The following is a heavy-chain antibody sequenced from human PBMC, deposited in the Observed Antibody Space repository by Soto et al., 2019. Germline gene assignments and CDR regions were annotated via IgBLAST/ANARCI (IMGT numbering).Heavy chain of an antibody. CDR1: GGSISSGGYY. V-gene: IGHV4-31*03. CDR3: ARGLSTYNWNYFDY. D-gene: IGHD1-20*01. CDR2: IYYSGST. J-gene: IGHJ4*02. Sequence: SETLSLTCTVSGGSISSGGYYWSWIRQHPGKGLEWIGYIYYSGSTYYNPSLKSRVTISVDTSKNQFSLKVNSVTAADTAVYYCARGLSTYNWNYFDYWGQGMLVTVSS.